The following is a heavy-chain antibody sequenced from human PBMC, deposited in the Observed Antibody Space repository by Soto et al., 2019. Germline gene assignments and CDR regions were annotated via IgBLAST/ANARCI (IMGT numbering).Heavy chain of an antibody. V-gene: IGHV3-33*06. D-gene: IGHD6-13*01. J-gene: IGHJ3*02. CDR2: VWYDGSEK. Sequence: PGGSLRLSCAASGFTFSRFGMHWVRQAPGKGLEWVAGVWYDGSEKFYAGSVKGRFTISRDSAKNTLDLQVKSLRAEDTAIYYCAQDLGSSFDGLDIWGQGTMVTVSS. CDR3: AQDLGSSFDGLDI. CDR1: GFTFSRFG.